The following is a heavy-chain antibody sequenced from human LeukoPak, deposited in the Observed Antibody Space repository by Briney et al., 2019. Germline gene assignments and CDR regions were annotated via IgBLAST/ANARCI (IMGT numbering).Heavy chain of an antibody. Sequence: GGSLRLSCAASGFTFSSYEMNWVRQAPGKGLEWVSYISSSGSTIYYADSVKGRFTISRDNAKNSLYLQMNSLRAEDTAVYYCARPEGGWNYENAFDIWGQGTMVTVSS. CDR3: ARPEGGWNYENAFDI. V-gene: IGHV3-48*03. CDR1: GFTFSSYE. D-gene: IGHD1-7*01. J-gene: IGHJ3*02. CDR2: ISSSGSTI.